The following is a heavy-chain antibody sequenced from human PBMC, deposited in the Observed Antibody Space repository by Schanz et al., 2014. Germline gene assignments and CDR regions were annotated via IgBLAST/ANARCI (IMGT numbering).Heavy chain of an antibody. CDR3: ATGYYYDSSGYYGVLDS. CDR1: GYNFIGYH. CDR2: INPNSGGT. Sequence: QVQLVQSGAEVKKPGASVKISCQASGYNFIGYHIHWVRQAPGQGLEWMGRINPNSGGTSYAQKFQGRVTMTRDTSISAACMELSRLASDDTAVFYCATGYYYDSSGYYGVLDSWGQGTLVTVSS. J-gene: IGHJ4*02. D-gene: IGHD3-22*01. V-gene: IGHV1-2*06.